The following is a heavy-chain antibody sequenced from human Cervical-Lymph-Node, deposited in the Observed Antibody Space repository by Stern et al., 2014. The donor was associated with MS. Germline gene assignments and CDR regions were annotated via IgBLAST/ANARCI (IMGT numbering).Heavy chain of an antibody. D-gene: IGHD5-18*01. CDR2: INARDGST. Sequence: QVQLMQSGAEVKKPGASVKVSCKASGYTFTNYYIHWVRQAPGQGLEWMGIINARDGSTTYAQKFQGRVTVTRDASTSTVYMELSSLRSEDTAVYYCTRPDTVDTAMVGDCWGQGTLVTVSS. J-gene: IGHJ4*02. CDR1: GYTFTNYY. V-gene: IGHV1-46*03. CDR3: TRPDTVDTAMVGDC.